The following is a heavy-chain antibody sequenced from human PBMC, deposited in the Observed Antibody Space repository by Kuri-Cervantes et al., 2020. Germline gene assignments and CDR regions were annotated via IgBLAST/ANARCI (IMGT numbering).Heavy chain of an antibody. J-gene: IGHJ5*02. D-gene: IGHD4-17*01. CDR1: GFTFSSYE. CDR3: AKTTPYYYGDYVFGWFDP. Sequence: GGSLRLSCAASGFTFSSYEMNWVRQAPGKGLEWVSYISSSGSTIYYADSVKGRFTISRDNSKNTLYLQMNSLRAEDTAVYYCAKTTPYYYGDYVFGWFDPWGQGTLVTVSS. V-gene: IGHV3-48*03. CDR2: ISSSGSTI.